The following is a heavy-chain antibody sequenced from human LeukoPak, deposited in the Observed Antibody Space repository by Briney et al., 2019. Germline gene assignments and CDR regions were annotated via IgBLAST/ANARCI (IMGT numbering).Heavy chain of an antibody. CDR3: TRGDNT. Sequence: SETLSLTCTVSGGSISGGSSYWRWIRQPAGKGLEWIGRIYTSGNTNYKPSLQSRVTISVDTAKNQFSLKLSSVTAADTAVYYCTRGDNTWGQGTLVTVSS. V-gene: IGHV4-61*02. J-gene: IGHJ5*02. D-gene: IGHD2/OR15-2a*01. CDR2: IYTSGNT. CDR1: GGSISGGSSY.